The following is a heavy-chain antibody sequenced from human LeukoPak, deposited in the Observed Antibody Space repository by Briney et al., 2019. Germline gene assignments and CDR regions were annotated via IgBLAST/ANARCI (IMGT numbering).Heavy chain of an antibody. D-gene: IGHD6-13*01. J-gene: IGHJ4*02. Sequence: PGGSLRLSCAVSGFTFSSYSMNWVRQAPGKGLEWVSHISSGSSTIYYADSVKGRFTISRDNAKNSLYLQMNSLRADDTAVFYCARDRRAAAGGFDYWGQGTLVTVSS. CDR1: GFTFSSYS. CDR3: ARDRRAAAGGFDY. CDR2: ISSGSSTI. V-gene: IGHV3-48*01.